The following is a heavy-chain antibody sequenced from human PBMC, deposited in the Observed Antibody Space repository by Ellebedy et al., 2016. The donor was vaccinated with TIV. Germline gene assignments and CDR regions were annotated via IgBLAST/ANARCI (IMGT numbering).Heavy chain of an antibody. Sequence: GESLKISCAASGFTFRSFALRWVRQAPGKGLEWVAAIRGLDAKTYYRYSVKGRFPISRDDSGSTLYLQMNSLRAEDTSVYYCARQSQKMATIPGDLGYWGQGTLVTVSS. CDR2: IRGLDAKT. CDR1: GFTFRSFA. J-gene: IGHJ4*02. V-gene: IGHV3-23*01. D-gene: IGHD5-24*01. CDR3: ARQSQKMATIPGDLGY.